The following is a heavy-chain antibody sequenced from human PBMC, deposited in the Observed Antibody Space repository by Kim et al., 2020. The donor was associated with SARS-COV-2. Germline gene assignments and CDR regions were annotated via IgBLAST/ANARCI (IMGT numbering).Heavy chain of an antibody. D-gene: IGHD2-15*01. CDR3: AREGESGSCYVY. J-gene: IGHJ4*02. Sequence: NYAQKFQGRVTMTRDTSISTAYMELSRLRSDDTAVYYCAREGESGSCYVYWGQGTLVTVSS. V-gene: IGHV1-2*02.